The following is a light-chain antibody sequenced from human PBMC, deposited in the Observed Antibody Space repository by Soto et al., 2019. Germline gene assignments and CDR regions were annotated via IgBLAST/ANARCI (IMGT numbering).Light chain of an antibody. CDR1: QSVRSW. J-gene: IGKJ4*01. CDR3: QQYDNYPLT. CDR2: DAS. Sequence: DIQMTQSPSTLSASVGDRVTITCRASQSVRSWLAWYQQKPGRAPNFLIYDASSLESGVPSRFSGSGSGTELTITISNLQPDDFATYYCQQYDNYPLTFGGGTKVDIK. V-gene: IGKV1-5*01.